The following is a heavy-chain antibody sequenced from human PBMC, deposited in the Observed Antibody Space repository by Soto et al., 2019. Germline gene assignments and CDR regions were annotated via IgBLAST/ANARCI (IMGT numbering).Heavy chain of an antibody. CDR3: ARGGYCFFFQAEAGIRATVPVSAFLLNRSSDL. V-gene: IGHV3-64*01. Sequence: PGKGLKYVSVISSNGGSTYYANSVKGRFIISRDNSKNTLYLEMGSLRAEDMAVYYCARGGYCFFFQAEAGIRATVPVSAFLLNRSSDL. J-gene: IGHJ2*01. D-gene: IGHD2-15*01. CDR2: ISSNGGST.